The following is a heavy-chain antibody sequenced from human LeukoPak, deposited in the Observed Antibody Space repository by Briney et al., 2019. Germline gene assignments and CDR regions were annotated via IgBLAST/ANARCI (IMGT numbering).Heavy chain of an antibody. D-gene: IGHD2-15*01. CDR3: ASDIVC. CDR2: ISSISSTI. Sequence: GGSPRLSCATSGFTFSSYSMNWVRQAPGKGLEGVSYISSISSTIYYADSVKGRFTISRDNAKNSLYLQMNSLRAEDTAVYYCASDIVCGGQGTLVTVCS. J-gene: IGHJ4*02. V-gene: IGHV3-48*04. CDR1: GFTFSSYS.